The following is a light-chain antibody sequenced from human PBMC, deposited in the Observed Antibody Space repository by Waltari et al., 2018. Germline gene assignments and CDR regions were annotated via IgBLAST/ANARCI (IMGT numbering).Light chain of an antibody. CDR2: GAS. V-gene: IGKV3-15*01. CDR3: QQYNNWPPIFT. Sequence: EIVMTQSPATLSVSPGERATLYCRASQSVSSNLALYQQKPGQAPRLLIYGASTRATGIPARFSGRGSGTEFTLTISSLQSEDFAVYYCQQYNNWPPIFTFGPGTKVDIK. J-gene: IGKJ3*01. CDR1: QSVSSN.